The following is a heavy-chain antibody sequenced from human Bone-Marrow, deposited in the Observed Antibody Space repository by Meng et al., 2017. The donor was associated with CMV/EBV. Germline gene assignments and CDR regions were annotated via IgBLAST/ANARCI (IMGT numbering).Heavy chain of an antibody. Sequence: GESLKISCAASGFTFSSYWMSWIRQAPGKGLEWVSYISSSGSTIYYADSVKGRFTISRDNAKNSLYLQMNSLRAEDTAVYYCALEGNYYGSGSYFNYWGQGTLVTVSS. CDR1: GFTFSSYW. CDR2: ISSSGSTI. CDR3: ALEGNYYGSGSYFNY. V-gene: IGHV3-11*01. D-gene: IGHD3-10*01. J-gene: IGHJ4*02.